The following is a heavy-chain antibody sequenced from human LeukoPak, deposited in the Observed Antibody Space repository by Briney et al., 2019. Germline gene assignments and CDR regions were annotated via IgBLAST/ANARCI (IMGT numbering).Heavy chain of an antibody. CDR1: GGSFSGYY. Sequence: SETLSLTCAVYGGSFSGYYWSWIRQPPGKGLEWIGYIYSSGSTNYNPSLQSRVTISVDTSKNQFSLKLSSVTAADTAVYYCAREEGIVYIAVAGTGFDYWGQGTLVTVSS. J-gene: IGHJ4*02. CDR3: AREEGIVYIAVAGTGFDY. CDR2: IYSSGST. V-gene: IGHV4-59*01. D-gene: IGHD6-19*01.